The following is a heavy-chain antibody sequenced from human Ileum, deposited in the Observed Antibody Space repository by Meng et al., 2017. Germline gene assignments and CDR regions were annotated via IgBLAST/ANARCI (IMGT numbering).Heavy chain of an antibody. V-gene: IGHV4-4*02. CDR3: ARHGGYSQDF. CDR2: ISHSGSA. D-gene: IGHD4-23*01. Sequence: GSGPGCVSPSGPLSRPCRASSGSISSNTYWSWVRQPPGKGLEWIGQISHSGSAYYNPSLKSRVTMSVDKSKSQFSLMLTSVTAADTAIYYCARHGGYSQDFWGQGTLVTVSS. J-gene: IGHJ4*02. CDR1: SGSISSNTY.